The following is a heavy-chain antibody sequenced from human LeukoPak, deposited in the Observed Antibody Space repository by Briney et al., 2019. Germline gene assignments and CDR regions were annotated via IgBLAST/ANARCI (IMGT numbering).Heavy chain of an antibody. Sequence: GASVTVSCKASGYTFTSYGISWVRQAPGQGLEGMGWISAYNGNTNYAQKLQGRVTMTTDTSTSTAYMELRSLRSDDTAVYYCARDRTPYGDYEWGQGTLVTVSS. CDR2: ISAYNGNT. V-gene: IGHV1-18*01. CDR3: ARDRTPYGDYE. CDR1: GYTFTSYG. J-gene: IGHJ4*02. D-gene: IGHD4-17*01.